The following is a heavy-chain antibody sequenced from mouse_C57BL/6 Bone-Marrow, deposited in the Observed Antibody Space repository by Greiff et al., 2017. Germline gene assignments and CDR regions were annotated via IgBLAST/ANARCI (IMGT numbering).Heavy chain of an antibody. CDR2: ILPGSGST. Sequence: QVQLQQSGAELMKPGASVKLSCKATGYTFTGYWIEWVKQRPGPGLEWIGEILPGSGSTNYNEKFKGKATFTADTSSNTAYMQLRSLTTEDSAIYYCARRTTVVAKVHYFDYWGQGTSVTVSS. J-gene: IGHJ4*01. CDR1: GYTFTGYW. D-gene: IGHD1-1*01. CDR3: ARRTTVVAKVHYFDY. V-gene: IGHV1-9*01.